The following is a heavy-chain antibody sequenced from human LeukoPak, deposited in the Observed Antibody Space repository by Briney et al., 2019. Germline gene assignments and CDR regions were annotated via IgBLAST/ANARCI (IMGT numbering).Heavy chain of an antibody. CDR3: ARGRYDSGYFDY. D-gene: IGHD3-10*01. V-gene: IGHV4-38-2*02. CDR1: AYSISSGYY. CDR2: IYHGGST. J-gene: IGHJ4*02. Sequence: PSETLSLTCTVSAYSISSGYYWGWIRQPPGVGLEWIGTIYHGGSTFYNPSLKSRVTISVDTSMNQFSLKLSSVTAADTAVYYCARGRYDSGYFDYWGQGTPVTVSS.